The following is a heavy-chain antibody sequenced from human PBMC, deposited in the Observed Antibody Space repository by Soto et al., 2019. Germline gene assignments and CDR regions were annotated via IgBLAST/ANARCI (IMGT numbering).Heavy chain of an antibody. J-gene: IGHJ4*02. CDR1: GFTLSNYW. CDR3: VRELGMAY. CDR2: INKDGSQK. V-gene: IGHV3-7*03. Sequence: GGSLRLSCAASGFTLSNYWMTWVRQAPGKGLEWVANINKDGSQKNCVDSVKGRFTIAGDNGQNSLSLQINSLRVEDTAVYYCVRELGMAYWGQGALVTVSS. D-gene: IGHD3-9*01.